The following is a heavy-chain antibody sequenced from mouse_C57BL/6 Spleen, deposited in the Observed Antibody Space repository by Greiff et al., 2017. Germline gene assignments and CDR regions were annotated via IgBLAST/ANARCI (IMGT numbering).Heavy chain of an antibody. Sequence: EVNVVESGGGLVQPKGSLKLSCAASGFSFNTYAMNWVRQAPGKGLEWVARIRSKSNNYATYYADSVKDRFTISRDDSESMLYLQMNNLKTEDTAMYYCVRQGNSGIFDYWGQGTTLTVSS. V-gene: IGHV10-1*01. CDR3: VRQGNSGIFDY. CDR2: IRSKSNNYAT. D-gene: IGHD2-1*01. J-gene: IGHJ2*01. CDR1: GFSFNTYA.